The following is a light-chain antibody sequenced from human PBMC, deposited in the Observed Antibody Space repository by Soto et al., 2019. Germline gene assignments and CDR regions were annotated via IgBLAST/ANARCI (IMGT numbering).Light chain of an antibody. J-gene: IGKJ4*01. CDR2: LGS. CDR1: QSLLHSDGYNY. V-gene: IGKV2-28*01. CDR3: MQALHTPLT. Sequence: DVVMTQSPLSLPVTPGEPASISCRSSQSLLHSDGYNYLDWFLQRPGQSPQVLIYLGSNRAPGVPDRFSGSGSDTDFTLKISRVEAEDVGVYYCMQALHTPLTFGGGTKVELK.